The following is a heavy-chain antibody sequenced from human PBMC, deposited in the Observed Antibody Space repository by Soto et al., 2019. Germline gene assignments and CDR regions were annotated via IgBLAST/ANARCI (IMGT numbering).Heavy chain of an antibody. CDR1: GVSISIPNW. Sequence: QVQLQESGPGLVKPSGTLSLTCAVSGVSISIPNWWAWVRQAPGKGLEWIGEIDHSGTTNYNPSRNSRVSTSLDRSKHQFSLRLTSVAAADTAVYFCARGKFYAFDIWGQGTMVTVSS. CDR2: IDHSGTT. J-gene: IGHJ3*02. V-gene: IGHV4-4*02. CDR3: ARGKFYAFDI.